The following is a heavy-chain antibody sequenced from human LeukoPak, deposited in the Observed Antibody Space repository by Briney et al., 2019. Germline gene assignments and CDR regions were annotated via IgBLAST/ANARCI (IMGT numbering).Heavy chain of an antibody. D-gene: IGHD3-22*01. CDR3: ASPFYYDSSGYQRAHWYFDL. J-gene: IGHJ2*01. V-gene: IGHV1-69*05. CDR2: IIPIFGTA. Sequence: SVKVSCKASGGTFSSYAISWVRQAPGQGLEWMGGIIPIFGTANYAQKFQGRVTITTDESTSTAYMELSSLRSEDTAVYYCASPFYYDSSGYQRAHWYFDLWGRGTLVTVSS. CDR1: GGTFSSYA.